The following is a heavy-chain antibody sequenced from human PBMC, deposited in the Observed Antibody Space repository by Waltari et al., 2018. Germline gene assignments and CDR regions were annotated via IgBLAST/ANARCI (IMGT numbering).Heavy chain of an antibody. Sequence: QVQLVQSGAEVKEPGASVKVSCKASGYAFRTYDINWVRQAAGQGLEWMGWRNPNSGNTGYAPKFQGRVTMTRDTSISTAYMELSSLRSDDTAVYYCARGSRLASGTFFPTATDNWAQGTPVTVSS. J-gene: IGHJ4*02. CDR1: GYAFRTYD. CDR3: ARGSRLASGTFFPTATDN. CDR2: RNPNSGNT. D-gene: IGHD3-10*01. V-gene: IGHV1-8*01.